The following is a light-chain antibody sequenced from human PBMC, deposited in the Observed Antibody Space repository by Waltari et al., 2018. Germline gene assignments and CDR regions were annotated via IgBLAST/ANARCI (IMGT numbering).Light chain of an antibody. V-gene: IGLV2-14*03. CDR1: SSDIGGYNF. Sequence: QSALTQPASVSGSLGQSITIPCTGTSSDIGGYNFVSWYQQHPGKAPKLMIYDVSNRPSGVSNRFSASKSGNTASLTISGLQTEDEADYYCSSYTNSNIFVLFGGGTKVTVL. CDR2: DVS. CDR3: SSYTNSNIFVL. J-gene: IGLJ2*01.